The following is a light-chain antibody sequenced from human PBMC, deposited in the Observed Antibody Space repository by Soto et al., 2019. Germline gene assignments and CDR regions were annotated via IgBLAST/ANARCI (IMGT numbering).Light chain of an antibody. V-gene: IGKV3-20*01. CDR3: QKYGGSYWT. Sequence: EIVLTQSPGTLSLSAGERATLSCRASQSVRSNYLAWYQQKPGQAPRLLIYDASSRATGIPDRFSGSGSGTDFTLTISRLEPEDFAVYYCQKYGGSYWTFGQGTKVEIK. J-gene: IGKJ1*01. CDR1: QSVRSNY. CDR2: DAS.